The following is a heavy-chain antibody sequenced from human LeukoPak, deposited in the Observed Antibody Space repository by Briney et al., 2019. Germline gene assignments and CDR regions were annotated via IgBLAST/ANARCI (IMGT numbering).Heavy chain of an antibody. Sequence: SETLSLTCAVYGGSFSGYYWSWIRQPPGKGLEWIGEISHSGSTNYNPSLKSRVTISVDTSKNQFSLKLSSVTAADTAVYYCARAPVNWGQGTLVTVSS. V-gene: IGHV4-34*01. J-gene: IGHJ4*02. CDR1: GGSFSGYY. CDR3: ARAPVN. CDR2: ISHSGST.